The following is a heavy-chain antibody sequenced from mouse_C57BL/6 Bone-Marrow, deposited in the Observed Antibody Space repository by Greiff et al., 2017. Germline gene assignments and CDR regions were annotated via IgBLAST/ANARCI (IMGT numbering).Heavy chain of an antibody. J-gene: IGHJ2*01. V-gene: IGHV5-9*01. Sequence: EVQLVESGGGLVKPGGSLKLSCAASGFTFSSYTMSWVRQTPEKRLEWVATISGGGGNTYYPDSVKGRFTISRDNAKNTLYLQMSSLRSEDTALYYCARLGYYYGSSYGYWGQGTTLTVSS. CDR3: ARLGYYYGSSYGY. CDR2: ISGGGGNT. CDR1: GFTFSSYT. D-gene: IGHD1-1*01.